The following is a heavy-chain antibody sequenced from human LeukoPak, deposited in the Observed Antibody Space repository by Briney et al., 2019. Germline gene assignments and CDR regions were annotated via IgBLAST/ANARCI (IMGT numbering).Heavy chain of an antibody. V-gene: IGHV4-39*06. J-gene: IGHJ4*02. Sequence: SETLSLTCTVSGGSISSSSYYWGWLRQPPGTGLEWLGSIYYSGSTYYNPSLKSRVTISVDTSKNQFTLKLSPVTAADTAVYYCAINWNYGLFDYWGQGTLVTVSS. CDR2: IYYSGST. D-gene: IGHD1-7*01. CDR1: GGSISSSSYY. CDR3: AINWNYGLFDY.